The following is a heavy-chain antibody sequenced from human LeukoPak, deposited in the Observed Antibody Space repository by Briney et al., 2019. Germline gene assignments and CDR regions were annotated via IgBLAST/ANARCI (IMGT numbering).Heavy chain of an antibody. CDR2: VKQDVGEK. J-gene: IGHJ4*02. V-gene: IGHV3-7*01. CDR1: GFTFSSHW. Sequence: GSLRLSCPASGFTFSSHWMSWVRQAQGKGLGWVASVKQDVGEKYHLASVKGRFTISRDNAKNSLSLHTISLRVEDTAVYYCARGPPAESIWGQGPLDTVSS. CDR3: ARGPPAESI. D-gene: IGHD3-10*01.